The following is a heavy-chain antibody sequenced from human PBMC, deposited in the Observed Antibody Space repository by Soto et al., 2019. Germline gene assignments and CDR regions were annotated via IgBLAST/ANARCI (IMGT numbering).Heavy chain of an antibody. J-gene: IGHJ4*01. CDR1: GYTFTDYS. V-gene: IGHV1-3*01. D-gene: IGHD3-10*01. Sequence: QVQLVQSGAEVKKPGASVRVSCKASGYTFTDYSLQWVRQAPGQRLEWMGWINPVSGKTKYSQKFQGRVTITRDTSASTAYMELSSLTSEDTALYYCARDLWLGESFRYYFDYWAQGTLVTVSS. CDR2: INPVSGKT. CDR3: ARDLWLGESFRYYFDY.